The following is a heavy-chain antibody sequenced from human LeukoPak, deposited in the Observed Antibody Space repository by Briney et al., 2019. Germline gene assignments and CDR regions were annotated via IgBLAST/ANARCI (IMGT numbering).Heavy chain of an antibody. Sequence: PGGSLRLSCAASGFTFSSYAMTWVRQAPGKGLEWVSGISATGGNTYYADSVKGRFTIPRDNSKNTLCLQMNSLRAEDTAVYYCAKDLGHCGGDCYSGSDYWGQGTLVTVSS. CDR1: GFTFSSYA. V-gene: IGHV3-23*01. CDR2: ISATGGNT. CDR3: AKDLGHCGGDCYSGSDY. D-gene: IGHD2-21*02. J-gene: IGHJ4*02.